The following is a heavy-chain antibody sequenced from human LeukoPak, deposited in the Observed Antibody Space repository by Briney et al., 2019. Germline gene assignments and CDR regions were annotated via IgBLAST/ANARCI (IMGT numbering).Heavy chain of an antibody. Sequence: PGGSLRLSCAASGFTFSSYSKNWVRQAPGKGLEWVSSISSSSSYIYYADSVKGRFTITRDNAKNSLYLQMNSLRAEDTAVYYCASPQDLYCSGGSCYSGGFDYWGQGTLVTVSS. CDR2: ISSSSSYI. CDR1: GFTFSSYS. D-gene: IGHD2-15*01. CDR3: ASPQDLYCSGGSCYSGGFDY. J-gene: IGHJ4*02. V-gene: IGHV3-21*01.